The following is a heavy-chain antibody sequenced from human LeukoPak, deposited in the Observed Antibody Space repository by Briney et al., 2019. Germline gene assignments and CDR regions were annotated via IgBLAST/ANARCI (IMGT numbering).Heavy chain of an antibody. D-gene: IGHD2-15*01. Sequence: GGSLRLSCAASGFTFSSYSMTWLRQAPGKGLEWVARIKSKTEGETIDYSAPVKGRFTISRDDSKNTLYLQMNSLKTEDTAVYYCTTDARYCSGGSCYFSWGQGTLVTVSS. J-gene: IGHJ4*02. CDR2: IKSKTEGETI. CDR3: TTDARYCSGGSCYFS. V-gene: IGHV3-15*01. CDR1: GFTFSSYS.